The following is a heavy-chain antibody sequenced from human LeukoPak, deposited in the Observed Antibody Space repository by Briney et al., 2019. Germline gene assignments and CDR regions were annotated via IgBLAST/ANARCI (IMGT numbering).Heavy chain of an antibody. Sequence: ASVKVSYKASGYTFTSYYMHWVRQAPGQGLEWMGIINPSGGSTNYAQKFQGRVTITADKSTSTAYMELSSLRSEDTAVYYCARGYDFWSGFDYWGQGTLVTVSS. J-gene: IGHJ4*02. CDR3: ARGYDFWSGFDY. CDR1: GYTFTSYY. CDR2: INPSGGST. D-gene: IGHD3-3*01. V-gene: IGHV1-46*01.